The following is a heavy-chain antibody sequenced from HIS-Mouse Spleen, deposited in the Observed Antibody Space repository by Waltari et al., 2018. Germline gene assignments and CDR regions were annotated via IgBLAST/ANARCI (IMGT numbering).Heavy chain of an antibody. Sequence: QLQLQESGPGLVKPSETLSLTCTVSGGSISSSSYYWGWIRHPPGEGLEWIGRSYYSWSTSYYPSLKCRVTISVESSKNQFSLKLISVTAADTAVYYCAREIPYSSSWYDWYFDLWGRGTLVTVSS. CDR3: AREIPYSSSWYDWYFDL. J-gene: IGHJ2*01. D-gene: IGHD6-13*01. CDR2: SYYSWST. CDR1: GGSISSSSYY. V-gene: IGHV4-39*07.